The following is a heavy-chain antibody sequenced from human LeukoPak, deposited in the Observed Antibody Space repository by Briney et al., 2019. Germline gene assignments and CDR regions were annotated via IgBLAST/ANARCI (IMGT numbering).Heavy chain of an antibody. CDR1: GFTVSSNY. CDR2: IYSGGST. Sequence: GGSLRLSCAASGFTVSSNYMSWVRQAPGKGLEWVSVIYSGGSTYYADSVKGRFTISRDNSKNTLYLQMNSLRAEDTAVYYCAKGDFDYQYYFDYWGQGTLATVSS. J-gene: IGHJ4*02. V-gene: IGHV3-66*02. CDR3: AKGDFDYQYYFDY. D-gene: IGHD3-9*01.